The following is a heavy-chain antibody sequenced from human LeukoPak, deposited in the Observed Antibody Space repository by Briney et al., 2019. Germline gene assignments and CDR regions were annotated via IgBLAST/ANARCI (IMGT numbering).Heavy chain of an antibody. CDR1: GYTFTGYY. CDR2: INPNSGGT. CDR3: ARGITIFGVVINGPPDY. J-gene: IGHJ4*02. Sequence: ASVKVSCKASGYTFTGYYMHWVRQAPGQGLEWTGWINPNSGGTNYAQKFQGRVTMTRDTSISTTYMELSRLRSDDTAVYYCARGITIFGVVINGPPDYWGQGTLVTVSS. V-gene: IGHV1-2*02. D-gene: IGHD3-3*01.